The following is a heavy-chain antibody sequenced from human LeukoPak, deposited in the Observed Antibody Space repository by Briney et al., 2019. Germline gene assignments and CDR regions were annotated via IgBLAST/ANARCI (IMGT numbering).Heavy chain of an antibody. J-gene: IGHJ4*02. D-gene: IGHD1-1*01. V-gene: IGHV3-23*01. Sequence: GGSLRLSCAASGFTFSNYGLSWVRQAPGKGLEWVSGITGSGGSTYYADSVKGRFTISRDNSKNTLYLQMNSLRAEDTAVYYCARALDGSLDYWGQGTLVTVSS. CDR1: GFTFSNYG. CDR2: ITGSGGST. CDR3: ARALDGSLDY.